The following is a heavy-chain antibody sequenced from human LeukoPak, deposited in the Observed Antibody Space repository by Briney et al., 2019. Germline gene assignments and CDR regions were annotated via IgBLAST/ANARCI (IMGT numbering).Heavy chain of an antibody. J-gene: IGHJ4*02. CDR3: AKRVTYSATYAYFDY. CDR1: GFTFSNFA. V-gene: IGHV3-23*01. Sequence: PGGSLRLSCAASGFTFSNFAMSWVRQAPGKGLEWVSSISPSGGDTYYADSVKGRFTISRDNSKNTLYLQMNSLRAEDTAVYYCAKRVTYSATYAYFDYWGQGPRSPSPQ. D-gene: IGHD1-26*01. CDR2: ISPSGGDT.